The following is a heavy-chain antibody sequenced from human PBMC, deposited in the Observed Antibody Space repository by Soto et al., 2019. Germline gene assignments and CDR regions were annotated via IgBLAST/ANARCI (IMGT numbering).Heavy chain of an antibody. CDR1: GGSFSGYY. D-gene: IGHD6-13*01. J-gene: IGHJ6*03. Sequence: SETLSLTCAVYGGSFSGYYWSWIRQPPGKGLEWIGEINHSGSTNYNPSLKSRVTISVDTSKNQFSLKLSSVTAADTAVYYCARVYSSPYYYYYYYYMDVWGKGTTVTVSS. CDR3: ARVYSSPYYYYYYYYMDV. CDR2: INHSGST. V-gene: IGHV4-34*01.